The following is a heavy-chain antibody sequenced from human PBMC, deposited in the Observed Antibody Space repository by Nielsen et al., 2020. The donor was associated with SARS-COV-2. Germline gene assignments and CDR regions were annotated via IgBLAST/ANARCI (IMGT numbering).Heavy chain of an antibody. CDR1: GFTFDDYA. V-gene: IGHV3-9*01. D-gene: IGHD3-22*01. CDR3: ARDHDSSGYYPPPLGV. CDR2: ISWNSGSI. J-gene: IGHJ6*02. Sequence: LSLTCAASGFTFDDYAMHWVRQAPGKGLEWVSGISWNSGSIGYADSAKGRFTISRDNAKNSLYLQMNSLRAEDTAVYYCARDHDSSGYYPPPLGVWGQGTTVTVSS.